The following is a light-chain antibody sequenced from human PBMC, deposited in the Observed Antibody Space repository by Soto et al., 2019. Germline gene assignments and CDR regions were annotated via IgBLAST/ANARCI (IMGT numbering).Light chain of an antibody. V-gene: IGKV3-11*01. J-gene: IGKJ5*01. CDR2: DAS. CDR1: QNVNNF. Sequence: EVVLTQSPDTLSLSPGERATFSCRASQNVNNFLAWYQQKPGQAPRLLIYDASNRATGIPARFSGSGSGTDFTLTISSLEPEDFSVYYCQQRYSWPVTFGQGTRLEIK. CDR3: QQRYSWPVT.